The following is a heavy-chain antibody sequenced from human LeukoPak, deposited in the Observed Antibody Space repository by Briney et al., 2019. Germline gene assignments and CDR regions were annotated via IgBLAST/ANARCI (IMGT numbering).Heavy chain of an antibody. V-gene: IGHV3-48*02. Sequence: GGSLRLSCAASGFTFSSYSMNWVRQAPGKGLECVSYISGSSSTIYYADSVKGRFTISRDNAKNSLYLHMNSLRDEDTAVYYCARSYYDSSGYYWSYFDYWGQGTLVTVSS. CDR2: ISGSSSTI. D-gene: IGHD3-22*01. CDR3: ARSYYDSSGYYWSYFDY. J-gene: IGHJ4*02. CDR1: GFTFSSYS.